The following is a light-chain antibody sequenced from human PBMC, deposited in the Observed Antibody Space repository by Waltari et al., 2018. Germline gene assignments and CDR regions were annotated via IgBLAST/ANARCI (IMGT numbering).Light chain of an antibody. CDR1: QDISNY. CDR2: DAS. Sequence: DIQMTQSPSSLSASVGDRVTITCQASQDISNYLSWFQQKPGTAPKLLIYDASDLEAGVPSRFSGSGSGTDLTFTISSLQPEDIATYYCQQYDSLPWTFGQGTRLDIK. CDR3: QQYDSLPWT. J-gene: IGKJ5*01. V-gene: IGKV1-33*01.